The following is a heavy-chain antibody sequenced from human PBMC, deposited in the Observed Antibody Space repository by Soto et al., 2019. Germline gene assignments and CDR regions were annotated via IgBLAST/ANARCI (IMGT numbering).Heavy chain of an antibody. CDR1: GFTFSSYN. CDR2: ISSSSSTI. CDR3: ARMVISGSYLDY. Sequence: EVQLVESGGGLVQPGGSLRLSCAASGFTFSSYNMNWVRQAPGKGLEWVSYISSSSSTIYYADSVKGRFTISRDNAKQSLSLELNRLRAEDTAVYYCARMVISGSYLDYWGQGTLVTVSS. V-gene: IGHV3-48*01. D-gene: IGHD1-26*01. J-gene: IGHJ4*02.